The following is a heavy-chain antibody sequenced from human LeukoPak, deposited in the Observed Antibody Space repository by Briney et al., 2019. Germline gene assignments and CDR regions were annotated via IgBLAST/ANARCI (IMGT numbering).Heavy chain of an antibody. Sequence: WETLSLTCAVYGGFFSGYYWSWIRQPPGKGREGRVEINQSGSTKYYPALKSRGTISVDKSKNKFSLKLSIMTAADKAVYFCARGTRWYRGWIQSGDFDYWGQGTLVTVSS. CDR1: GGFFSGYY. J-gene: IGHJ4*02. V-gene: IGHV4-34*01. CDR3: ARGTRWYRGWIQSGDFDY. CDR2: INQSGST. D-gene: IGHD5-24*01.